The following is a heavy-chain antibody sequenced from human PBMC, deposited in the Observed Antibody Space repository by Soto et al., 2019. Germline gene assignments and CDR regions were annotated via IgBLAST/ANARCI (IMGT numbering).Heavy chain of an antibody. CDR2: IYSGGST. V-gene: IGHV3-66*01. J-gene: IGHJ6*03. CDR3: ARGGTGYCSSTSCYPNDYYYYYMDV. Sequence: PGGSLRLSCAASGFTVSSNCMSWVRQAPGKGLEWVSVIYSGGSTYYADSVKGRFTISRDNSKNSLYLQMNSLRAEDTAVYYCARGGTGYCSSTSCYPNDYYYYYMDVWGKGTTVTVSS. D-gene: IGHD2-2*01. CDR1: GFTVSSNC.